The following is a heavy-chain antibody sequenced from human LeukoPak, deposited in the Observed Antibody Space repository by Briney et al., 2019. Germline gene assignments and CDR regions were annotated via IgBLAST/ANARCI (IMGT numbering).Heavy chain of an antibody. CDR2: FLNDGRA. V-gene: IGHV3-53*01. CDR3: AKGRNYFPIDY. J-gene: IGHJ4*02. Sequence: GGSLRPSCAASTFAVSAYHVTWVRQTPGRGLEWVSVFLNDGRAFYADSVRGRFTISTDNSRNTVDLQMNSLGAEDTAVYYCAKGRNYFPIDYWGQGTLVTVSS. CDR1: TFAVSAYH. D-gene: IGHD2/OR15-2a*01.